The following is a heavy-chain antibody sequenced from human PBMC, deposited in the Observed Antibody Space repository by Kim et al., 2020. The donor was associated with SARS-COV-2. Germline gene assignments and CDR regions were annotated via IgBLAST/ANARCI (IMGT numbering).Heavy chain of an antibody. Sequence: ASVKVSCKASGYTFTSYYMHWVRQAPGQGLEWMGIINPSGGSTSYAQKFQGRVTMTRDTSTSTVYMELSSLRSEDTAVYYCARMGRVTYYYDSSGYSDYWGQGTLVTVSS. J-gene: IGHJ4*02. CDR3: ARMGRVTYYYDSSGYSDY. V-gene: IGHV1-46*01. CDR1: GYTFTSYY. D-gene: IGHD3-22*01. CDR2: INPSGGST.